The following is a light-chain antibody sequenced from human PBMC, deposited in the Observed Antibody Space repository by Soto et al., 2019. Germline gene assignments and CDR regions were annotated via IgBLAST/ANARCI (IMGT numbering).Light chain of an antibody. V-gene: IGKV3-20*01. J-gene: IGKJ2*01. CDR1: QSVSGNY. CDR3: QQYGRSPPYT. CDR2: GSS. Sequence: EIVLTQSPGTLSLSPGERATLSCRASQSVSGNYLAWYQQKPGQSPRLLIYGSSDRATGIPDRFSGSGSGTDFTITITRVEPEDFAVYYCQQYGRSPPYTFGQGTKLEIK.